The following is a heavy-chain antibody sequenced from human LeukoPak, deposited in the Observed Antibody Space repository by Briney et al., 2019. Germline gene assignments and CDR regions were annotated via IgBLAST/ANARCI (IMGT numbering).Heavy chain of an antibody. D-gene: IGHD4-11*01. V-gene: IGHV3-43*01. J-gene: IGHJ4*02. Sequence: SGGSLRLPCAASGFTFKDYTMHWVRQPPGKGLEWVSLISVDGDSAYYADSVRGRFTISRDNNNKSLYLQMNSLRTEDTAFYYCAKFTGGYSTWGQGTLVTVSS. CDR1: GFTFKDYT. CDR2: ISVDGDSA. CDR3: AKFTGGYST.